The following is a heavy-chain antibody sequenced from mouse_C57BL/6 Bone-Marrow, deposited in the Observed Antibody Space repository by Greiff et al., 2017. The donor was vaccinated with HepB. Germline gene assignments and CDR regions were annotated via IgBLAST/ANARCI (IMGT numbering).Heavy chain of an antibody. CDR1: GFTFSDYY. CDR3: ARGDYGSSYPYFDY. CDR2: INYDGSST. V-gene: IGHV5-16*01. J-gene: IGHJ2*01. D-gene: IGHD1-1*01. Sequence: EVHLVESEGGLVQPGSSVKLSCTASGFTFSDYYMAWVRQVPEKGLEWVANINYDGSSTYYLDSLKSRFIISRDNAKNILYLQMSSLKSEDTATYYCARGDYGSSYPYFDYWGQGTTLTVSS.